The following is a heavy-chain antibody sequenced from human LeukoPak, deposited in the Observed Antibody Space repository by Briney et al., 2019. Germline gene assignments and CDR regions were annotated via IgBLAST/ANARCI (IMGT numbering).Heavy chain of an antibody. J-gene: IGHJ3*02. CDR3: AKARPEDAFDI. D-gene: IGHD6-6*01. Sequence: GGSPRLSCAASGFIFSSYWMSWVRQAPGKGLEWVANIKQDGSEKYYVDSVKGRFTISRDNAKNSLYLQMNSLRAEDTAVYYCAKARPEDAFDIWGQGTMVTVSS. CDR2: IKQDGSEK. CDR1: GFIFSSYW. V-gene: IGHV3-7*03.